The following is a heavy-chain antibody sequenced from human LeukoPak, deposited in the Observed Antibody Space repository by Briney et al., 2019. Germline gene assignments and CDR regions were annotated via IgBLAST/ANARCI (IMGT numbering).Heavy chain of an antibody. J-gene: IGHJ3*02. V-gene: IGHV3-21*01. CDR2: ISSSSSYI. CDR3: AREPGSSWYHGWNAFDI. CDR1: GFTFSNYS. Sequence: TGGTLRLSCAASGFTFSNYSMIWLPHAPGKGLEGLSTISSSSSYIYYVHSVKGQFTIARDNATDSLYLHINSLSVQDTPLHCCAREPGSSWYHGWNAFDIWGQGTMLTVSS. D-gene: IGHD6-13*01.